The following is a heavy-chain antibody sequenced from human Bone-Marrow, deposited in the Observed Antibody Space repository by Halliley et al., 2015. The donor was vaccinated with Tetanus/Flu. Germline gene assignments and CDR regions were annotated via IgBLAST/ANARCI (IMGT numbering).Heavy chain of an antibody. V-gene: IGHV4-59*01. CDR3: ARDSHGYGGIDY. J-gene: IGHJ4*02. Sequence: TLSLTCTVSGASITSYYWSWIRQPPGKGLEWIGYIYYRGSSNSNPSLKSRVTISVDTSKNQFSLRLSSVTAADTAVYYCARDSHGYGGIDYWGQGTLVTVSS. CDR1: GASITSYY. D-gene: IGHD5-18*01. CDR2: IYYRGSS.